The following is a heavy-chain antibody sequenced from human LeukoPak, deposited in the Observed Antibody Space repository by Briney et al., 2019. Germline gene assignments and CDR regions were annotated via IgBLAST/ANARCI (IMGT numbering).Heavy chain of an antibody. V-gene: IGHV3-30*04. CDR1: GFTFSSYA. Sequence: GGSLRLSCAASGFTFSSYAMHWVRQAPGKGLEWVAVISYDGSNKYYADSVKGRFTISRDNSKNTLYLQMNSLRAGDTAVYYCARSLRQWLGSVTTSFDYWGQGTLVTVSS. J-gene: IGHJ4*02. D-gene: IGHD6-19*01. CDR3: ARSLRQWLGSVTTSFDY. CDR2: ISYDGSNK.